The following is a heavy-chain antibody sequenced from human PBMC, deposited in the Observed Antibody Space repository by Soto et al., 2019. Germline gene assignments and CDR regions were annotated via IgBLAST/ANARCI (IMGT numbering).Heavy chain of an antibody. V-gene: IGHV1-3*01. CDR3: AGSSGSYRHPLDY. CDR2: INAGNGNT. CDR1: GYTFTSYA. Sequence: QVQLVQSGAEVKKPGASVKVSCKASGYTFTSYAMHWVRQAPGQRLEWMGWINAGNGNTKYSQKFQGRVTITRDTSASTAYMELSSLRSEDTAVYYCAGSSGSYRHPLDYWGQGTLVTVSS. J-gene: IGHJ4*02. D-gene: IGHD1-26*01.